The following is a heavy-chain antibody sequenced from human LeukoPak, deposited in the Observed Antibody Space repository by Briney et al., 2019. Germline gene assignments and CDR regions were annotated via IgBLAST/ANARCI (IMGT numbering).Heavy chain of an antibody. CDR1: GFTVSSNY. CDR2: IYSGGST. J-gene: IGHJ5*02. Sequence: GSLRLSCAASGFTVSSNYMSWVRQAPGKGLEWVSVIYSGGSTYYADSVKGRFTISRDNSKSTLYLQMNSLRAEDTAVYYCARLWFGELSDNWFDPWGQGTLVTVSS. CDR3: ARLWFGELSDNWFDP. V-gene: IGHV3-53*01. D-gene: IGHD3-10*01.